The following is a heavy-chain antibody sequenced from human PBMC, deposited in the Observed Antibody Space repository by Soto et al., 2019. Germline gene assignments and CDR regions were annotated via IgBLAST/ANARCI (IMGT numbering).Heavy chain of an antibody. Sequence: GGSLTLSCAASGFTFSSYAMSWVRQAPGKGLEWVSAISGSGGSTYYADSVKGRFTISRDNSKNTLYLQMNSLRAEDTAVYYCAKQPEIYSYGFGYFDYWGQGTLVTVSS. CDR3: AKQPEIYSYGFGYFDY. D-gene: IGHD5-18*01. V-gene: IGHV3-23*01. CDR2: ISGSGGST. J-gene: IGHJ4*02. CDR1: GFTFSSYA.